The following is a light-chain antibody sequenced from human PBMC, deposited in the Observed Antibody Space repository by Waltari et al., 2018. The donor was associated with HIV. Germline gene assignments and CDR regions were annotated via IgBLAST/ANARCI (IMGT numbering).Light chain of an antibody. Sequence: QSALTQPRSVSGSPGQSVTISCTGTSSDVGDYNYVSWYQQPPGKAPKVMLYDVTKRPSGVPDRFSGSKSGNTASLTISGLQAEDEADYYCCSYTGTYTLLFGGGTKLTVL. V-gene: IGLV2-11*01. CDR3: CSYTGTYTLL. CDR2: DVT. CDR1: SSDVGDYNY. J-gene: IGLJ3*02.